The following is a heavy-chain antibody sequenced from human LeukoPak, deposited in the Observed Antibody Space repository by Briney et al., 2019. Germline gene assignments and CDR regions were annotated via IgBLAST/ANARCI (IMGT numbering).Heavy chain of an antibody. Sequence: SVKVSCKASGYTFTSYGISWVRQAPGQGLEWMGGIIPIFGTANYAQKFQGRVTITADESTSTAYMELSSLRSEDTAVYYCAPDPYYDYVWGSYRYDYWGQGTLVTVSS. CDR1: GYTFTSYG. D-gene: IGHD3-16*02. V-gene: IGHV1-69*13. CDR2: IIPIFGTA. J-gene: IGHJ4*02. CDR3: APDPYYDYVWGSYRYDY.